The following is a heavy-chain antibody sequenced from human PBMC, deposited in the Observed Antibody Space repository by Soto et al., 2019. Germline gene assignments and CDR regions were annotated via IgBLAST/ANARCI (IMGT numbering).Heavy chain of an antibody. Sequence: QLQLQESGPGLVKPSETLSLTCTVSGGSISSSGYYWGWIRQPPGKGLEWIGSIYYSGSTYYNPSLKSRVTRSGHTAKIQFYLKLSAVTAADTAVYYCAGHTYSSGWLGYVMDVWGQGTTVTVSS. CDR2: IYYSGST. CDR1: GGSISSSGYY. J-gene: IGHJ6*01. D-gene: IGHD6-13*01. V-gene: IGHV4-39*01. CDR3: AGHTYSSGWLGYVMDV.